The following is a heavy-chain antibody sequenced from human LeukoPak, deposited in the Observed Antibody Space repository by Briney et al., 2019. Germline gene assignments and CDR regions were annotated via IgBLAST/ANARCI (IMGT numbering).Heavy chain of an antibody. Sequence: GGSLRLSCAASGFTFSSYAMHWVRQAPGKGLEWVAVISYDGSNKYYAYSVKGRFTISRDNSKNTLYLQMNSLRAEDTAVYYCARVVLRYFLHWGQGTLVTVSS. D-gene: IGHD3-9*01. CDR3: ARVVLRYFLH. J-gene: IGHJ4*02. CDR1: GFTFSSYA. V-gene: IGHV3-30*04. CDR2: ISYDGSNK.